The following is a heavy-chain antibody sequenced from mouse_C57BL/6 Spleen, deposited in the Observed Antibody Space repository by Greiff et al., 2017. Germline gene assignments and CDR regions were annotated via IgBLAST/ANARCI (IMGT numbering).Heavy chain of an antibody. CDR1: GYAFTNYF. V-gene: IGHV1-54*01. D-gene: IGHD2-2*01. CDR3: SRGYGYDFGY. J-gene: IGHJ3*02. CDR2: IDPGSGGT. Sequence: QVQLQQSGAELVRPGTSVKVSCKASGYAFTNYFIEWVKQRPGQGLEWIGVIDPGSGGTDYNAKFQGKDTLTADKSSNTAYMQLSSLTSEDSAVYYCSRGYGYDFGYWGQGTLVTVSA.